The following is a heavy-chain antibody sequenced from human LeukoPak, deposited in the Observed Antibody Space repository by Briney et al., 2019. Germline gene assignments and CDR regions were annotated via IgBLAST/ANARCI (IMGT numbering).Heavy chain of an antibody. V-gene: IGHV4-61*02. CDR2: IYTSGRT. D-gene: IGHD3-16*02. CDR3: ARARVIPASFDD. J-gene: IGHJ4*02. Sequence: SETLSLTCTVSGGSITFGSYYWTWIRQPAGKGLEWIGRIYTSGRTFYNPSLESRVTISMDTSMNQFSLRLNSVTAADTAVYYCARARVIPASFDDWGQGALVTVSS. CDR1: GGSITFGSYY.